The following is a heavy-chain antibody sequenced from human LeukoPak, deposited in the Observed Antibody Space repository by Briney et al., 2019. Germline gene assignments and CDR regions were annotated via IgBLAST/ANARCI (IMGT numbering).Heavy chain of an antibody. CDR3: ARGNWYYDILTPSQVYFDY. D-gene: IGHD3-9*01. Sequence: PSETLSLTCTVSGGSISSGGYYWSWIRQPPGKGLEWIGYIYYSGSTNYNPSLKSRVTISVDTSKNQFSLKLSSVTAADTAVYYCARGNWYYDILTPSQVYFDYWGQGTLVTVSS. V-gene: IGHV4-61*08. CDR1: GGSISSGGYY. CDR2: IYYSGST. J-gene: IGHJ4*02.